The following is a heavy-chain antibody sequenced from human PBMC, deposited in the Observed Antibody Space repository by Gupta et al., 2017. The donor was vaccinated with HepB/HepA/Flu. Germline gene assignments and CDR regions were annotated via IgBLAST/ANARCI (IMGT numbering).Heavy chain of an antibody. CDR3: ARDTVWELLGFVDYLDY. J-gene: IGHJ4*02. Sequence: EVQLVESGGGLVKPGGSLRLSCAASGFTFSSYSMNWVRQAPGKGLEWVSSISSSSSYIYYADSVKGRFTISRDNAKISLYLQMNSLRAEDTAVYYCARDTVWELLGFVDYLDYWGQGTLVTVSS. D-gene: IGHD1-26*01. V-gene: IGHV3-21*01. CDR2: ISSSSSYI. CDR1: GFTFSSYS.